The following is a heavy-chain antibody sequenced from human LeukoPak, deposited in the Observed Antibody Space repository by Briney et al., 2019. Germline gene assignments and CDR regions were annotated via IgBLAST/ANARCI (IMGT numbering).Heavy chain of an antibody. V-gene: IGHV3-21*01. CDR2: ISSSSSYI. J-gene: IGHJ4*02. D-gene: IGHD3-9*01. CDR3: ARDNDLLRYFDWPLDY. CDR1: GFTFSSYS. Sequence: GGSLRLSCAASGFTFSSYSMNWVRQAPGKGLEWVSSISSSSSYIYYADSVKGRFTISRDNAKNSLYLQMNSLRAEDTAVYYCARDNDLLRYFDWPLDYWGQGTLVTVSS.